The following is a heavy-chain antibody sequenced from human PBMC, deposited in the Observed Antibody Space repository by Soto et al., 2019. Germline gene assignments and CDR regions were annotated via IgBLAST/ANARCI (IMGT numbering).Heavy chain of an antibody. J-gene: IGHJ4*02. V-gene: IGHV4-30-4*01. Sequence: SETLSLTXTVSGGSISSGDYYWSWIRQPPGKGLEWIGYIYYSGSTYYNPSLKSRVTISVDTSKNQFSLKLSSVTAADTAVYYCARAIGSGSYSDYWGQGTLVTVYS. CDR2: IYYSGST. CDR3: ARAIGSGSYSDY. CDR1: GGSISSGDYY. D-gene: IGHD3-10*01.